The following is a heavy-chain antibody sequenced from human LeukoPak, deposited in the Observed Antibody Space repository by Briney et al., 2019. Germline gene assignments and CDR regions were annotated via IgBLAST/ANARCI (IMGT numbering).Heavy chain of an antibody. D-gene: IGHD3-22*01. CDR3: AKQAYDSPRTDFDY. V-gene: IGHV3-23*01. J-gene: IGHJ4*02. Sequence: GGSLRLSCAASGFTFSSYAMSWVRQAPGKGLEWVSTFSGISTTSYADAVKGRVTISRDNSKNTLHLQMNSLRAEDTAIHYCAKQAYDSPRTDFDYWGQGTLVTVSS. CDR1: GFTFSSYA. CDR2: FSGISTT.